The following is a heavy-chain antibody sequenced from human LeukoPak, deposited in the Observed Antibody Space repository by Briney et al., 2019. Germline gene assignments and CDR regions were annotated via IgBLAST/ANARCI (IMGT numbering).Heavy chain of an antibody. CDR1: GYTFTGYY. J-gene: IGHJ4*02. V-gene: IGHV1-2*02. CDR2: INPNSGGT. D-gene: IGHD1-1*01. CDR3: ATGRDSGNWKSPFDY. Sequence: ASLKVSCKASGYTFTGYYLHWVRQAPGQGLEWMGWINPNSGGTNYAQKFQGRVTMTRDTSISTAYMEMSRLTSDDTAVYYCATGRDSGNWKSPFDYWAQGTPVTVSS.